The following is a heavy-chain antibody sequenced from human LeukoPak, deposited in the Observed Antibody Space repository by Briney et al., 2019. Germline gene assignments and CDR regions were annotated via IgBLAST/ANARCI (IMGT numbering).Heavy chain of an antibody. CDR1: GFTFSNYW. Sequence: GGSLRLSCAASGFTFSNYWMHWVRQTPGKGLVWVSRINGDGSSTTYADSVKGRFTISRDNAKNTLYLQMNSLRPEDTAVYYCARVTQKMTTLSWVARSGNNWFDPWGQGTLVTVSS. J-gene: IGHJ5*02. V-gene: IGHV3-74*01. D-gene: IGHD3-16*01. CDR3: ARVTQKMTTLSWVARSGNNWFDP. CDR2: INGDGSST.